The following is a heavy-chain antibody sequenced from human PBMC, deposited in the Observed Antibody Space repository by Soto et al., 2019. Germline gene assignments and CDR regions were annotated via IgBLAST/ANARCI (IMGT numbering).Heavy chain of an antibody. D-gene: IGHD4-17*01. CDR2: ISGSGGST. V-gene: IGHV3-23*01. J-gene: IGHJ5*02. CDR1: GFTFSSYA. CDR3: AKDRDYGDYAEWGWIDP. Sequence: EVQLLESGGGLVQPGGSLRLSCAVSGFTFSSYAMSCVRQAPGKGLEWVSAISGSGGSTYYADSVKGRFTIFRDNSKNTLYLQMNSLRAEDTAVYYCAKDRDYGDYAEWGWIDPWGQGTLVTVSS.